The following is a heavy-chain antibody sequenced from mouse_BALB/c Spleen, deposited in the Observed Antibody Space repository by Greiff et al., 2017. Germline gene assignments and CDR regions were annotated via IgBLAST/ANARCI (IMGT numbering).Heavy chain of an antibody. V-gene: IGHV5-6-3*01. Sequence: EVKVVESGGGLVQPGGSLKLSCAASGFTFSSYGMSWVRQTPDKRLELVATINSNGGSTYYPDSVKGRFTISRDNAKNTLYLQMSSLKSEDTAMYYCAREKLRYYFDYWGQGTTLTVSS. J-gene: IGHJ2*01. D-gene: IGHD1-1*01. CDR2: INSNGGST. CDR1: GFTFSSYG. CDR3: AREKLRYYFDY.